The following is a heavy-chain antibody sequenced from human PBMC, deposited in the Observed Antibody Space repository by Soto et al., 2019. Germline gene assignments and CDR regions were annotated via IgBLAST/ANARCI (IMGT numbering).Heavy chain of an antibody. Sequence: SETLSLTCTVSGGSISSSSYYWGWIRQPPGKGLEWIANIYYSGSTYYNPSLKSRLTISVDTSRNQFSLNLSSVTAADTAVYYCARAFLGGSYVDYWGQGTLVTVSS. CDR1: GGSISSSSYY. J-gene: IGHJ4*02. CDR3: ARAFLGGSYVDY. D-gene: IGHD3-10*01. CDR2: IYYSGST. V-gene: IGHV4-39*07.